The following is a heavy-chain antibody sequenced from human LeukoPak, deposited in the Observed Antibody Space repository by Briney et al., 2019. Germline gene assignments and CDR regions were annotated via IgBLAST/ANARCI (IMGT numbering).Heavy chain of an antibody. V-gene: IGHV3-15*01. CDR3: TTDRRIDY. J-gene: IGHJ4*02. CDR2: IKSKTDGRTT. CDR1: GFTFSNAW. Sequence: GGSLRLSCAASGFTFSNAWMSWVRQAPGKGLEWVGRIKSKTDGRTTDYAAPVKGRFTISRDDSKNTLYLQMNSLKTEDTAVYYCTTDRRIDYWGQGTLVTVSS.